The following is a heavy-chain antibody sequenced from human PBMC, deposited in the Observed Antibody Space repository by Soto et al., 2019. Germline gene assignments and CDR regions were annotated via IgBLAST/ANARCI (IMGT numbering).Heavy chain of an antibody. J-gene: IGHJ4*02. CDR2: INHSGST. CDR1: GGSFSGHY. V-gene: IGHV4-34*01. D-gene: IGHD2-15*01. CDR3: ARGSALKEVVHRDAVDKYYFDS. Sequence: SETLSLTCAVYGGSFSGHYWSWIRQSPGKGLEWIGEINHSGSTNYNPSLRSRITISVDTSKNQFSLRLSSVAVADTAMYYCARGSALKEVVHRDAVDKYYFDSWGLATLVTLST.